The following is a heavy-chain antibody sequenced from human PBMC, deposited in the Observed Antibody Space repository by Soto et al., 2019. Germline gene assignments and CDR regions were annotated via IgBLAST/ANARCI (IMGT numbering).Heavy chain of an antibody. CDR1: GFTFSSYA. CDR3: AKVRSIAARRVGYYGMDV. CDR2: ISGSGGST. V-gene: IGHV3-23*01. J-gene: IGHJ6*02. Sequence: PGGSLRLSCAASGFTFSSYAMSWVRQAPGKGLEWVSAISGSGGSTYYADSVKGRFTISRDNSKNTLYLQMNSLRAEDTAVYYCAKVRSIAARRVGYYGMDVWGQGTTVTVSS. D-gene: IGHD6-6*01.